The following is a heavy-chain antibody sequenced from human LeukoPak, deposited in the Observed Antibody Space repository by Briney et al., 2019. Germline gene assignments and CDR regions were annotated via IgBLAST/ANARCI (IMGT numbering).Heavy chain of an antibody. CDR3: ARHRSSSGYYFDY. CDR1: GGSISSSSYY. J-gene: IGHJ4*02. V-gene: IGHV4-39*01. CDR2: IYYSGNT. Sequence: SETLSLTCTVSGGSISSSSYYWGWIRQPPGKGLEWIGSIYYSGNTYYNPSLKSRVTISVDTSKNQFSLKLSSVTAADTAVYYCARHRSSSGYYFDYWGQGTLVTVSS. D-gene: IGHD6-6*01.